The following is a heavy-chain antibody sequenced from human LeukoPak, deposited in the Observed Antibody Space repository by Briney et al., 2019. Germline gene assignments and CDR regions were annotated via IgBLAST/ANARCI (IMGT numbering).Heavy chain of an antibody. D-gene: IGHD2-2*01. CDR2: ISGSGGST. Sequence: GGSLRLSCAASGFTFSSYAMSWVRQAPGKGLEWVSAISGSGGSTYYADSVKGRFTISRGNSKNTLYLQMNSLRAEDTAVYYCAKGGYCSSTSCYVRDFDYWGQGTLVTVSS. CDR3: AKGGYCSSTSCYVRDFDY. J-gene: IGHJ4*02. CDR1: GFTFSSYA. V-gene: IGHV3-23*01.